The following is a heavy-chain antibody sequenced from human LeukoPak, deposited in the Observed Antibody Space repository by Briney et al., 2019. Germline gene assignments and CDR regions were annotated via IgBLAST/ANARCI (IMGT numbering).Heavy chain of an antibody. CDR3: AKSEVYYFGTRGGFDY. CDR2: ISYDGSSE. D-gene: IGHD3-22*01. Sequence: PGGSLRLSCAASGFTFSSYWMSWVRQAPGKGLEWVAFISYDGSSEYDADSVKGRSTISRDNSENTVYLQMNSLRAEDTAVYYCAKSEVYYFGTRGGFDYWGQGTLVTVSS. CDR1: GFTFSSYW. V-gene: IGHV3-30*18. J-gene: IGHJ4*02.